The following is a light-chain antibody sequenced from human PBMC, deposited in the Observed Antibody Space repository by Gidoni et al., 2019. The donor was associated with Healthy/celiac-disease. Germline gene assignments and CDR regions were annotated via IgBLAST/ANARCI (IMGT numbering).Light chain of an antibody. Sequence: ERVVTQSPGTLSLSPGERATLSCRASQSVSSSYFAWYQQTPGQAPRLLIYGASSRATGPPDRFSGSGSGTDFTLTISRLEPEDFAVYYCQQYGSSPGITFXGXTKVEIK. J-gene: IGKJ4*01. CDR1: QSVSSSY. CDR3: QQYGSSPGIT. V-gene: IGKV3-20*01. CDR2: GAS.